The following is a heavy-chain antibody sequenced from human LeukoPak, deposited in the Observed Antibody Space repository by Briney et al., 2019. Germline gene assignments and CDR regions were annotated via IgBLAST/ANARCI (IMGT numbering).Heavy chain of an antibody. J-gene: IGHJ4*02. CDR3: ARLHGSGSYWEDLDC. CDR2: INHSGST. D-gene: IGHD3-10*01. Sequence: PSETLSLTCAVYGGSFSGYYRSWIRQPPGKGLEWIGEINHSGSTNYNPSLKSRVTISVDTSKNQFSLKLSSVTAADTAVYYCARLHGSGSYWEDLDCWGQGTLVTVSS. CDR1: GGSFSGYY. V-gene: IGHV4-34*01.